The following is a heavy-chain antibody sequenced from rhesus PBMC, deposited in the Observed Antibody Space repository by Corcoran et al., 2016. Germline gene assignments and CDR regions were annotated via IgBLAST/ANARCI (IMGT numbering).Heavy chain of an antibody. Sequence: QVQLQESGPGLVKPSETLSLTCAVSGGSITDYYYWNWIRQSPGKGLELFGNINGNGTIPDYNPSLNVRFTISKDTSKNQFFLKLSSVTAADTAVYYCARGDRRYTYGFDYWGQGVLVTVSS. CDR2: INGNGTIP. CDR1: GGSITDYYY. J-gene: IGHJ4*01. V-gene: IGHV4S9*01. CDR3: ARGDRRYTYGFDY. D-gene: IGHD5-36*01.